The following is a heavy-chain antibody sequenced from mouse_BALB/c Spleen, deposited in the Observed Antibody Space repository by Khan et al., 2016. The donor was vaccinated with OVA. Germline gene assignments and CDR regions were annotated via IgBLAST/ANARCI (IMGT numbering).Heavy chain of an antibody. CDR3: ARKSYMYDFTY. D-gene: IGHD2-14*01. CDR1: GFSLTTYG. CDR2: IWSGGTT. Sequence: QVQLKQSGPGLVQPSQSLSITCTVSGFSLTTYGVHWVRQSPGKGLEWLGVIWSGGTTDYNAPFISRLNITKDNSKSQVFFRMNSLQADDTAMYYCARKSYMYDFTYWGQGTLVTVSA. V-gene: IGHV2-2*01. J-gene: IGHJ3*01.